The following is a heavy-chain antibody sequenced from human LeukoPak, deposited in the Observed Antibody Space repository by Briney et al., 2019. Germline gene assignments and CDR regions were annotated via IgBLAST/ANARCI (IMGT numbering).Heavy chain of an antibody. CDR3: ARDLLNDAFDI. CDR1: GYTFTNFG. Sequence: ASVKVSCKASGYTFTNFGISWVRQAPGQGLEWMGWISTYNGHTNYAQKLQGRVTMTTDTSTSTAYMEVRSLRSDDTAVYYCARDLLNDAFDIWGLGTTVTVSS. J-gene: IGHJ3*02. CDR2: ISTYNGHT. V-gene: IGHV1-18*01.